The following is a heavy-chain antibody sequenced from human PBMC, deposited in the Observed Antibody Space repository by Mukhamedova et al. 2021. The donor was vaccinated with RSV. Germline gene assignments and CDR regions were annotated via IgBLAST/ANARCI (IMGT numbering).Heavy chain of an antibody. CDR3: ANQIGSCGGGSCYFDS. V-gene: IGHV3-23*01. Sequence: VRQVPGKGLEGVAAISATGGNTYYADSVKGRFTISRDNSKNTVYLQMDSLRAEDTAVYYCANQIGSCGGGSCYFDSWGQGTLVTV. J-gene: IGHJ4*02. D-gene: IGHD2-15*01. CDR2: ISATGGNT.